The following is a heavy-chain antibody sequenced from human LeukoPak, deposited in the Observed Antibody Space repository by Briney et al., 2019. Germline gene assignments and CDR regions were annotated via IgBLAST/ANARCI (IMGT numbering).Heavy chain of an antibody. J-gene: IGHJ4*02. CDR1: GYTFTSYG. CDR2: ISAYNGKT. V-gene: IGHV1-18*01. CDR3: ARDPQQLVGATGGGFEY. Sequence: ASVKVSCKASGYTFTSYGISWVRQAPGQGLEWMGWISAYNGKTNYAQKFQGRVTMTRDTSTNTAYMELRSLRSDDTAVYYCARDPQQLVGATGGGFEYWGQGTLVTVSS. D-gene: IGHD1-26*01.